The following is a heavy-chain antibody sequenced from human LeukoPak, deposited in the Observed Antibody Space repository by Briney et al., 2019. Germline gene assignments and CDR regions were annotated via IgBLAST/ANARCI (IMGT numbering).Heavy chain of an antibody. D-gene: IGHD3-22*01. J-gene: IGHJ4*02. CDR1: GSSIKKDNFF. V-gene: IGHV4-30-4*01. Sequence: PSETLSLTCNVSGSSIKKDNFFWNWIRQPRGEGLEWIGYIFSSGSTYCNPSLKSRVTFSVDTSNNHFSLNLRSVTAADTAVYYCARSTYYYDRSAFFFPDYFDYWGQGIQVTVSS. CDR3: ARSTYYYDRSAFFFPDYFDY. CDR2: IFSSGST.